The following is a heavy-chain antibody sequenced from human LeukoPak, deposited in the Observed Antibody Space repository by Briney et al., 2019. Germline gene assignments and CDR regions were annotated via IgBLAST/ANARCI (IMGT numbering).Heavy chain of an antibody. Sequence: GGSLRLSCEASGFTFSSYAMNWVRQAPGKGLEWVSVISGSGANTYYPDSVKGRFTISRDYSKNTLYLQMNSLRAEDTAVYYCAKDLYYSILTGYYEPPTYFDYWGQGTLVTVSS. CDR3: AKDLYYSILTGYYEPPTYFDY. CDR1: GFTFSSYA. D-gene: IGHD3-9*01. J-gene: IGHJ4*02. V-gene: IGHV3-23*01. CDR2: ISGSGANT.